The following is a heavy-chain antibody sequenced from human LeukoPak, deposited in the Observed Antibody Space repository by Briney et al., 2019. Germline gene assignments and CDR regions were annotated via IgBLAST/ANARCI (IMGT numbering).Heavy chain of an antibody. CDR3: IRTLIVATSPYMDV. CDR2: VNSDGTGT. V-gene: IGHV3-74*01. Sequence: GGSLRLSRAASGFTLSSYWMHWVRQAPGKGLVWVSRVNSDGTGTTYADSVEGRFTISRDNAKNTVYLQMNSLRAEDTAIYYCIRTLIVATSPYMDVWGKGTTVTVSS. CDR1: GFTLSSYW. J-gene: IGHJ6*03. D-gene: IGHD5-12*01.